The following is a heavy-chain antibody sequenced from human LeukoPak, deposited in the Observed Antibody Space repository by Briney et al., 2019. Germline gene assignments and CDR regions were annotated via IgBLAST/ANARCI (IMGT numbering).Heavy chain of an antibody. CDR2: ISAYNGNT. CDR3: ATGLWFGKYLDV. CDR1: GYTFTSYG. D-gene: IGHD3-10*01. Sequence: ASVKVSCKASGYTFTSYGISWVRQAPGQGLEWMGWISAYNGNTNFAQKLQGRITMTTDTSTSTAYMELRNLRSDDTAVYYCATGLWFGKYLDVWGKGTTVTISS. J-gene: IGHJ6*04. V-gene: IGHV1-18*01.